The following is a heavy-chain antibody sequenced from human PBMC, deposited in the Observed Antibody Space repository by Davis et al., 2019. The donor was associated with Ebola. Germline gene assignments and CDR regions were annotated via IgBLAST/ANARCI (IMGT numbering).Heavy chain of an antibody. CDR3: ARGGVIAAAGNDDFYYYYGMDV. CDR2: IYYSGST. Sequence: SETLSLTCAVYGGSFSGYYWGWIRQPPGKGLEWIGSIYYSGSTYYNPSLKSRVTISVDTSKNQFSLKLSSVTAADTAVYYCARGGVIAAAGNDDFYYYYGMDVWGQGTTVTVSS. D-gene: IGHD6-13*01. V-gene: IGHV4-34*01. J-gene: IGHJ6*02. CDR1: GGSFSGYY.